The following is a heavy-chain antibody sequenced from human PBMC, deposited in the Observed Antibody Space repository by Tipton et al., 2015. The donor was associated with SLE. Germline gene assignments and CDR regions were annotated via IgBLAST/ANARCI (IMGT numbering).Heavy chain of an antibody. CDR3: ARHGEVTTVTTYFDY. V-gene: IGHV4-39*07. D-gene: IGHD4-17*01. CDR2: FYYSGST. J-gene: IGHJ4*02. CDR1: GGSISSSSYY. Sequence: TLSLTCTVSGGSISSSSYYWGWIRQPPGKGLEWIGSFYYSGSTYYNPSLKSRVTISVDTSKNQFSLKLSSVTAADTAVYYCARHGEVTTVTTYFDYWGQGTLVTVSS.